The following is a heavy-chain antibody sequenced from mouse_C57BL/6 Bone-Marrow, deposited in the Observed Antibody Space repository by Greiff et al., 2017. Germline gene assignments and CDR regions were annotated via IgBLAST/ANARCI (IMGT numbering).Heavy chain of an antibody. CDR2: IYPRGGST. Sequence: VQLQESGPELVKPGASVKLSCKASGYTFTSYDINWVKQRPGQGLEWIGWIYPRGGSTKYNEKFKGKATLTVDTSSSTAYMELHRLTSEVSAVYFCARDYGSSYWYFDVWGRGTTVTVSS. CDR1: GYTFTSYD. CDR3: ARDYGSSYWYFDV. V-gene: IGHV1-85*01. D-gene: IGHD1-1*01. J-gene: IGHJ1*03.